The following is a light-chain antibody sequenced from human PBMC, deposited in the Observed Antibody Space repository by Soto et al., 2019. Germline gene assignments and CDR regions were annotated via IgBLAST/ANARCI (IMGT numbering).Light chain of an antibody. CDR2: KAS. J-gene: IGKJ1*01. V-gene: IGKV1-5*03. CDR1: QSISSW. CDR3: QQYNSYSVA. Sequence: DIQMTQSPSTLSASLGDRATITCRASQSISSWLAWYQHKPGKAPNLLIYKASTLETGVPSRFSGSGSGTEFTLTISSLQPDDFATYYCQQYNSYSVAFGQGTKVDIK.